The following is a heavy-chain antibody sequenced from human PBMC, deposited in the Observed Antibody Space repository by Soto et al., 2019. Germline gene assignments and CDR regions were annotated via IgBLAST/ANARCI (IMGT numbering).Heavy chain of an antibody. CDR1: VFTFSSYG. CDR3: TKDRVPDGIYSFDY. D-gene: IGHD2-15*01. V-gene: IGHV3-NL1*01. J-gene: IGHJ4*02. Sequence: GGSLRLSCAASVFTFSSYGMHWVRQAPGKGLEWVSFIYLGGTTTEYRDSVKGRFTIFKDKSMNTVYLQMNSLTVEDAAVYYCTKDRVPDGIYSFDYWGQGALVTVSS. CDR2: IYLGGTTT.